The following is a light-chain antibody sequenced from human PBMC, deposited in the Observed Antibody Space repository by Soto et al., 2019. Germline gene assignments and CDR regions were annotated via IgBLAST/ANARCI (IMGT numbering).Light chain of an antibody. CDR1: QSISSY. J-gene: IGKJ4*01. CDR3: QQSYSTPFT. CDR2: AAS. Sequence: DIQMTKSPSSLSASVGDRVTITCRASQSISSYLNWYQQKPGKAPKLLIYAASSLQSGVPSRFSGSGSRTDFTLTISSLQPEDFATYYCQQSYSTPFTFGGGTKVEIK. V-gene: IGKV1-39*01.